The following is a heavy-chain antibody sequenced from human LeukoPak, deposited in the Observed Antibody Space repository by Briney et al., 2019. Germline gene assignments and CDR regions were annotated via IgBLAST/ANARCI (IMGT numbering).Heavy chain of an antibody. D-gene: IGHD6-13*01. CDR3: AKSSWSLNFDY. Sequence: GGSLRLSCAASGFTFSSSWMSWVRQAPGKGLEWVSAISGSGGSTYYADSVKGRFTISRDNSKNTLYLQMNSLRAEDTAVYYCAKSSWSLNFDYWGQGTLVTVSS. CDR1: GFTFSSSW. J-gene: IGHJ4*02. CDR2: ISGSGGST. V-gene: IGHV3-23*01.